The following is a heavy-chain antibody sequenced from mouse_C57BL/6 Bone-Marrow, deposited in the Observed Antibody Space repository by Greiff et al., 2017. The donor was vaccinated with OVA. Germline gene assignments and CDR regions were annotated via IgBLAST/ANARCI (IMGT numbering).Heavy chain of an antibody. CDR1: GYTFTSYW. D-gene: IGHD1-1*01. J-gene: IGHJ3*02. CDR3: TRSPITTVEGGCGY. Sequence: VQLQQSGTVLARPGASVKMSCKTSGYTFTSYWMHWVKQRPGQGLEWIGAIYPGNSDTSYNQKFKGKAKLTAVTSASTAYMELSSLTNEDSAVYYCTRSPITTVEGGCGYWGQGTLVTVSA. CDR2: IYPGNSDT. V-gene: IGHV1-5*01.